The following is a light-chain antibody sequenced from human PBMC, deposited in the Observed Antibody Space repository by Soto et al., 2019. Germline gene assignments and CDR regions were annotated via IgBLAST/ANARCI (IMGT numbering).Light chain of an antibody. CDR3: QQFNEYPRT. V-gene: IGKV1D-13*01. CDR2: DAS. Sequence: AIQLTQSPSSLSASVADRVTITCRASQGISSALAWYQQKPGKAPKLLIYDASTSESGVPSRFSGSGSGTDFTLTISSLQPEDSATYYCQQFNEYPRTFGQGTRLEIK. CDR1: QGISSA. J-gene: IGKJ5*01.